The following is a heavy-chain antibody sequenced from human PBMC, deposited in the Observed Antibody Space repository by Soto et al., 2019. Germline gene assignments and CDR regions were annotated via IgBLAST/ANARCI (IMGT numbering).Heavy chain of an antibody. Sequence: GESLKIYCKGSGYSLAEYWITRVRQKAGNVLEWMGRIDPSDSQTYYSPSFRGHVTISVTKSITTVFLQWSSLRASDTAMYYCARQIYDSDTGPNFQYYFDSWGQGXPVTVSS. D-gene: IGHD3-22*01. J-gene: IGHJ4*02. CDR2: IDPSDSQT. CDR3: ARQIYDSDTGPNFQYYFDS. V-gene: IGHV5-10-1*01. CDR1: GYSLAEYW.